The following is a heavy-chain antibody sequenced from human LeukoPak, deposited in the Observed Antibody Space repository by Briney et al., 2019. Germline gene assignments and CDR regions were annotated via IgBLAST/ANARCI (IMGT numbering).Heavy chain of an antibody. Sequence: ASVRVSCKASGYTFTSYGISWVRQAPGQGLEWMGWISAYNGNTNYAQKLQGRVTMTTDTSTSTAYMELRSLRSDDTAVYYCARYYCSSTSCYAHYYYGMDVWGQGTTVTVSS. V-gene: IGHV1-18*01. J-gene: IGHJ6*02. D-gene: IGHD2-2*01. CDR2: ISAYNGNT. CDR3: ARYYCSSTSCYAHYYYGMDV. CDR1: GYTFTSYG.